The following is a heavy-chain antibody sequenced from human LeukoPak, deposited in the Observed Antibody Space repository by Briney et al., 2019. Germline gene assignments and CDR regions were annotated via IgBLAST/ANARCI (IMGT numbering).Heavy chain of an antibody. CDR2: INPNSGGT. D-gene: IGHD5-18*01. Sequence: ASVKVSCKASGYTFTGYYMHWVRQAPGQGLEWMGRINPNSGGTNYAQKFQGRVTMTRDTSISTAYMELSRLTSDDTAVYYCARDSSYGYYYMGVWGKGTTVTVS. CDR1: GYTFTGYY. V-gene: IGHV1-2*06. J-gene: IGHJ6*03. CDR3: ARDSSYGYYYMGV.